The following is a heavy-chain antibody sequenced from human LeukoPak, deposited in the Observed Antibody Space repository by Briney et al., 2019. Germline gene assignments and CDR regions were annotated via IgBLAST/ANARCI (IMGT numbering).Heavy chain of an antibody. D-gene: IGHD3-22*01. Sequence: ASVKVSCKASGYTFTSHGISWVRQAPGQGLEWMGWISAYNGNTNYAQKLQGRVTMTTDTSTSTAYMELRSLRSDDTAVYYCARTYYYDSSGYYSTGGLDYWGQGTLVTVSS. CDR1: GYTFTSHG. V-gene: IGHV1-18*01. CDR2: ISAYNGNT. CDR3: ARTYYYDSSGYYSTGGLDY. J-gene: IGHJ4*02.